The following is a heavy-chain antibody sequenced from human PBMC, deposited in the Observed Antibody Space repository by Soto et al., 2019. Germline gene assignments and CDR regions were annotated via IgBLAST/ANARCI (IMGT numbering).Heavy chain of an antibody. Sequence: GGSLRLSCAASGFTFSSHDMHWVRQATGKGLEWVSAISGSGGSTYYADSVKGRFTISRDNSKNTLYLQMNSLRAEDTAVYYCAKETIGGTNYYYYGIDVWGQGTTVTVYS. V-gene: IGHV3-23*01. D-gene: IGHD1-1*01. CDR1: GFTFSSHD. J-gene: IGHJ6*02. CDR3: AKETIGGTNYYYYGIDV. CDR2: ISGSGGST.